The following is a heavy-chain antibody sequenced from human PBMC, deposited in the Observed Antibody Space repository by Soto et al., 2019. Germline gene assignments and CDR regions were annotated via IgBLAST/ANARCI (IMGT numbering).Heavy chain of an antibody. Sequence: SETLSLTCTVSGGSISSYYWSWIRQHPGKGLEWIGYIYYSGSTYYNPSLKSRVTISVDTSKNQFSLKLSSVTAADTAVYYCARGDIVVVTAAISEAFDIWGQGTMVNVSS. CDR3: ARGDIVVVTAAISEAFDI. CDR2: IYYSGST. V-gene: IGHV4-59*06. J-gene: IGHJ3*02. D-gene: IGHD2-2*02. CDR1: GGSISSYY.